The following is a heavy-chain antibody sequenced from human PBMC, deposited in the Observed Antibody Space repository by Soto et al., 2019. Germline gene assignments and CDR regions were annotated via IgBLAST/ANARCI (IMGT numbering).Heavy chain of an antibody. CDR3: AKHYDFWSGYMYRAFDI. V-gene: IGHV3-23*01. CDR1: GFTFSSYA. D-gene: IGHD3-3*01. J-gene: IGHJ3*02. CDR2: ISGSGGST. Sequence: GGSLRLSCAASGFTFSSYAMSWVRQAPGKGLEWVSAISGSGGSTYYADSVKGRFTISRDNSKNTLYLQMNSLRAEDTAVYYCAKHYDFWSGYMYRAFDIWGQGTMVTVSS.